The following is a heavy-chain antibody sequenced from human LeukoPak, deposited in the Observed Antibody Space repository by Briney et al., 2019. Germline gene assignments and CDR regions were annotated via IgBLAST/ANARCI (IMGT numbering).Heavy chain of an antibody. Sequence: SETLSLTCTVSGGSISNYYWSWIRQPPGKGLEWSGNIYYSGTTNYNPSLKSRVTISVDTSKNQFSLKLSSVAAADTAVYYCARRIAAAAVNWFDPWGQGTLVTVSS. D-gene: IGHD6-13*01. CDR1: GGSISNYY. V-gene: IGHV4-59*08. CDR2: IYYSGTT. J-gene: IGHJ5*02. CDR3: ARRIAAAAVNWFDP.